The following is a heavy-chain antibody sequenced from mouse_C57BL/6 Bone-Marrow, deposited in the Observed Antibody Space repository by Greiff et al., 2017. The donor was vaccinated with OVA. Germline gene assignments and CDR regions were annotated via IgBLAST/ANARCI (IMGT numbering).Heavy chain of an antibody. J-gene: IGHJ3*01. CDR3: ARYDYEFAY. CDR1: GYTFTSYG. Sequence: QVQLQQSGAELARPGASVKLSCKASGYTFTSYGISWVKQRTGQGLEWIGEIYPRSGNTYYNEKFKGKATLTADKSSSTAYMELRSLTSEDSAVYVGARYDYEFAYWGQGTLVTVSA. D-gene: IGHD2-4*01. V-gene: IGHV1-81*01. CDR2: IYPRSGNT.